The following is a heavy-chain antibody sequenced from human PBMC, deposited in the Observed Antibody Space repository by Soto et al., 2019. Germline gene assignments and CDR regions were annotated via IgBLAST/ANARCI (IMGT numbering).Heavy chain of an antibody. V-gene: IGHV2-5*02. Sequence: QITLKESGPTLVKPTQTLTLTCTFSGFSLSTIGVGVGWIRQPPGNALEWLALIYWDDDKRYSPSLKSRLTVTKDTSKTQVVRTLTNMDPVDTATYYCVQSRCGGDCLQSYSSHSYYGLDVWGQGTTVTVSS. CDR2: IYWDDDK. CDR3: VQSRCGGDCLQSYSSHSYYGLDV. CDR1: GFSLSTIGVG. J-gene: IGHJ6*02. D-gene: IGHD2-21*02.